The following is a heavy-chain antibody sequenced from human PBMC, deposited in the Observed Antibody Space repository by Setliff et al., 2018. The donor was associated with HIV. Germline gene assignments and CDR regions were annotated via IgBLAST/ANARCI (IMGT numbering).Heavy chain of an antibody. Sequence: KPSETLSLTCTVSGGSISSTNYQWGWIRQPPGKGPEWIGSIYYSGSTDYNPSLKSRVTISVDTSKKQFSLKMNSVTAADTAVYYCARKEVIGPRRLYYYLDLWGRGTLVTVS. V-gene: IGHV4-39*07. J-gene: IGHJ2*01. CDR1: GGSISSTNYQ. CDR3: ARKEVIGPRRLYYYLDL. CDR2: IYYSGST. D-gene: IGHD6-6*01.